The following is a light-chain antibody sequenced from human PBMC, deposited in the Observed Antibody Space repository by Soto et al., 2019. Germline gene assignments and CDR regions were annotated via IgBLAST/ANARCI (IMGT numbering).Light chain of an antibody. CDR2: GAS. CDR3: QQYGSSIMYT. V-gene: IGKV3-20*01. Sequence: DIVLTQSPGTLSFSPGERATLSCRASQSLTRNYLAWDQQKPGQAPRLLFFGASTRATGIPDRFSGSGSGTDFVLTISRLEPEDFAVYYCQQYGSSIMYTFGQGTKLEIK. CDR1: QSLTRNY. J-gene: IGKJ2*01.